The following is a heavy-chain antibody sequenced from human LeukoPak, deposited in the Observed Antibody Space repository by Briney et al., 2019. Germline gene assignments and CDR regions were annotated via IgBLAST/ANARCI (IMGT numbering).Heavy chain of an antibody. CDR3: ARGRYGSGSYFLDY. Sequence: PSETLSLTCTVSGGSISTYYWSWIRQPPGKGLEWIGYIYYSGSTNYNPSLKSRVTISVDASKNQFSPKLSSLTAADTAVYYCARGRYGSGSYFLDYWGHGTLVTVSS. J-gene: IGHJ4*01. CDR1: GGSISTYY. CDR2: IYYSGST. D-gene: IGHD3-10*01. V-gene: IGHV4-59*12.